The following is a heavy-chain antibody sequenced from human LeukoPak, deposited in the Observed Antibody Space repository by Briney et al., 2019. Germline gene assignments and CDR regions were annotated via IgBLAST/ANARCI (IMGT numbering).Heavy chain of an antibody. D-gene: IGHD5-18*01. CDR3: AKDIRGYSYGNFDY. J-gene: IGHJ4*02. Sequence: GGSLRLSCAASGFTFDDCAMHWVRQAPGKGLEWVSGISWNSGSIGYADSVKGRFTISRDNAKNSLYLQMNSLRAEDTALYYCAKDIRGYSYGNFDYWGQGTLVTVSS. V-gene: IGHV3-9*01. CDR2: ISWNSGSI. CDR1: GFTFDDCA.